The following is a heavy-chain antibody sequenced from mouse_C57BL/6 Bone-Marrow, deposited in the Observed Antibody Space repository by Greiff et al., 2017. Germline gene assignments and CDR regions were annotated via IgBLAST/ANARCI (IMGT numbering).Heavy chain of an antibody. Sequence: VQLQQSGAELVRPGASVKLSCTASGFNIKDDYMHWVKQRPEQGLEWIGWIDPENGDTEYASKFQGKATITADTSSNTAYLQLSSLTSEDTAVYCCTALSYFDYWGQGTTLTVSS. V-gene: IGHV14-4*01. CDR3: TALSYFDY. CDR2: IDPENGDT. CDR1: GFNIKDDY. J-gene: IGHJ2*01.